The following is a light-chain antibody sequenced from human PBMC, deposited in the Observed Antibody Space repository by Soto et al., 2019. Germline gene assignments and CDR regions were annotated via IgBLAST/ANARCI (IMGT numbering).Light chain of an antibody. CDR2: DAS. V-gene: IGKV3-11*01. J-gene: IGKJ5*01. CDR3: QQRLHWPPVT. Sequence: EGVLTQSPATLSLSPGERATLSCRARQSVSSYLAWYQQKPGQAPRLLIYDASNRAAGIPARFSGSGSGTDFTLTISSLEPEDFAIYYCQQRLHWPPVTFGQGTRLEIK. CDR1: QSVSSY.